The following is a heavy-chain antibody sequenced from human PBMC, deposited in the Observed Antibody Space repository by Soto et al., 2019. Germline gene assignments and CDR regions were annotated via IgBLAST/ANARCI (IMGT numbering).Heavy chain of an antibody. CDR3: ARDRRIAVSEGYYYYSMDV. CDR1: GGSVSSGSYY. D-gene: IGHD6-19*01. V-gene: IGHV4-61*01. CDR2: IYYSGST. J-gene: IGHJ6*03. Sequence: SETLSLTCTVSGGSVSSGSYYWSWIRQPPGKGLEWIGYIYYSGSTNYNPSLKSRVTISVDTSKNQFSLKLSSVTAADTAVYYCARDRRIAVSEGYYYYSMDVWGKGTTVTVSS.